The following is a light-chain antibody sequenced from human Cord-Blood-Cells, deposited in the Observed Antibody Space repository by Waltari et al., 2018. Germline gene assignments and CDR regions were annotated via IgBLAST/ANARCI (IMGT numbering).Light chain of an antibody. J-gene: IGKJ2*04. CDR1: QSVSSN. CDR2: GAS. V-gene: IGKV3-15*01. Sequence: EILLTQSPATLSVSHGERATLSCRASQSVSSNLAWYQQKPGQAPRLLIYGASTRATGIPARFSGSGSGTEFTLTISSLQSEDFAVYYCQQYNNWPPCSFGQGTKLEIK. CDR3: QQYNNWPPCS.